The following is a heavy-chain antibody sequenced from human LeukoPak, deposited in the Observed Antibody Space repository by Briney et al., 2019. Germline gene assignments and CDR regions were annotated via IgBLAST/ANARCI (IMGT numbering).Heavy chain of an antibody. CDR3: ARDIGGLPFDY. J-gene: IGHJ4*02. D-gene: IGHD3-3*01. Sequence: ASVKVSCKASGYTFTGYYMHWVRQAPGQGLEWMGWISAYNGNTNYAQKLQGRVTMTTDTSTSTAYMELRSLRSDDTAVYYCARDIGGLPFDYWGQGTLVTVSS. CDR2: ISAYNGNT. V-gene: IGHV1-18*04. CDR1: GYTFTGYY.